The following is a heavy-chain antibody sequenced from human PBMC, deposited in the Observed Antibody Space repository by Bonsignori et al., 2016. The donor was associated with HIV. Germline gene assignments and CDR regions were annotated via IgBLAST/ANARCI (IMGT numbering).Heavy chain of an antibody. D-gene: IGHD3-16*01. CDR1: GFTFNNYG. V-gene: IGHV3-30*18. J-gene: IGHJ4*02. CDR3: ANLIWGRGTDGESGSFDY. Sequence: SLKISCAASGFTFNNYGMHWVRQAPGKGLEWVAVISSDGSNKYYADSVKGRFTISRDNSKNTLSLQMNSLRAEDTAVYYCANLIWGRGTDGESGSFDYWGQGTLVTVSS. CDR2: ISSDGSNK.